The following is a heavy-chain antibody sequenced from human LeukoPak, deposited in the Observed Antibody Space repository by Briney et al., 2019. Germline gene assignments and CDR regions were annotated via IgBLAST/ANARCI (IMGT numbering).Heavy chain of an antibody. V-gene: IGHV4-39*07. CDR1: GGSISSSSYY. D-gene: IGHD6-25*01. J-gene: IGHJ4*02. Sequence: SETLSLTCTVSGGSISSSSYYWGWIRQPPGKGLEWIGSIHYSGSTNYNPSLKSRVTISVDTSKNQFSLKLSSVTAADTAVYYCARISSGIAAYWGQGTLVTVSS. CDR3: ARISSGIAAY. CDR2: IHYSGST.